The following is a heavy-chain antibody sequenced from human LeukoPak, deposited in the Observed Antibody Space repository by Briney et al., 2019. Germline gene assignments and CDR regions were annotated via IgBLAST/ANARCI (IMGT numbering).Heavy chain of an antibody. CDR2: INHSGST. J-gene: IGHJ6*03. CDR3: ARHRRPGCSSTSCYRTYYYYYMDV. V-gene: IGHV4-34*01. CDR1: GGSFSGYY. Sequence: TSETLSLTCAVYGGSFSGYYWSWIRQPPGKGLEWIGEINHSGSTNYNPSLKSRVTISVDTSKNQFSLKLSSVTAADTAVYYCARHRRPGCSSTSCYRTYYYYYMDVWGKGTTVTVSS. D-gene: IGHD2-2*01.